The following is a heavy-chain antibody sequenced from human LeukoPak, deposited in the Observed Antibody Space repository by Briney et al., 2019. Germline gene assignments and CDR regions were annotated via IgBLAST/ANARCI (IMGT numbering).Heavy chain of an antibody. Sequence: GASVKVSCKASGYTFTSYGISWVRQAPGQGLEWMGWISAYNGNTNYAQKLQGRVTMTTDTSTSTAYMELRSLRSDDTAVYYCARATVRGLQFGPFTDYWGQGTLVTVSS. CDR3: ARATVRGLQFGPFTDY. CDR2: ISAYNGNT. V-gene: IGHV1-18*01. CDR1: GYTFTSYG. J-gene: IGHJ4*02. D-gene: IGHD5-24*01.